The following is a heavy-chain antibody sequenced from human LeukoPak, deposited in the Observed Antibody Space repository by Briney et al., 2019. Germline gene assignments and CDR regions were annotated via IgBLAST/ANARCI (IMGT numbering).Heavy chain of an antibody. D-gene: IGHD5-18*01. J-gene: IGHJ4*02. Sequence: KASQTLSLTCTVSGGSISSGGYYWSWIRQRPGKGLEWIGYTYYSGSTYYNPSLKSRVTISVDTSKNQFSLKLSSVTAADTAVYYCARAPYSYGYLRYFDYWGQGTLVTVSS. CDR2: TYYSGST. V-gene: IGHV4-31*03. CDR3: ARAPYSYGYLRYFDY. CDR1: GGSISSGGYY.